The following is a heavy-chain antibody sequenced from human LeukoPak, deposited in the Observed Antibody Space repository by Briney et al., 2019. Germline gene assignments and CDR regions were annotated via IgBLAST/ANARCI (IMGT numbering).Heavy chain of an antibody. Sequence: GGSLRLSCVASGFPFSSYWMTWVRQAPGKGLEWVAVISYDGSNKYYADSVKGRFTISRDNSKNTLYLQMNSLRAEDTAVYYCAKDRRMIVVVKHYGMDVWGQGTTVTVSS. V-gene: IGHV3-30*18. D-gene: IGHD3-22*01. CDR1: GFPFSSYW. J-gene: IGHJ6*02. CDR3: AKDRRMIVVVKHYGMDV. CDR2: ISYDGSNK.